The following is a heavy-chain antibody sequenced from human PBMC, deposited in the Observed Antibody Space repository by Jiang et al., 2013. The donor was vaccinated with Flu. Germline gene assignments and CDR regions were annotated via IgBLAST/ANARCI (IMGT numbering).Heavy chain of an antibody. D-gene: IGHD4-17*01. CDR1: GGSISSGSYY. V-gene: IGHV4-61*02. Sequence: GLVKPSQTLSLTCTVSGGSISSGSYYWSWIRQPAGKGLEWIGRIYTSGSTNYNPSLKSRVTISVDTSKNQFSLKLSSVTAADTAVYYCARGMNDYGTNWFDPWGQGTLVTVSS. J-gene: IGHJ5*02. CDR2: IYTSGST. CDR3: ARGMNDYGTNWFDP.